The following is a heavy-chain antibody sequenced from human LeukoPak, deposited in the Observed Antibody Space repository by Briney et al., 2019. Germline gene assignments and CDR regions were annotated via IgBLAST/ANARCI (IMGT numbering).Heavy chain of an antibody. CDR2: ISYHGSDQ. J-gene: IGHJ4*02. V-gene: IGHV3-30*04. D-gene: IGHD2-15*01. CDR3: ARQDCSGGSCYLDY. Sequence: XXSLRLSCAASRFIFSNYAMHWVRQAPGKGLDWVAVISYHGSDQYYADSVKGRFTISRDYSKNTLYLQMNSLRTEDTAVYYCARQDCSGGSCYLDYWGQGTLVTVSS. CDR1: RFIFSNYA.